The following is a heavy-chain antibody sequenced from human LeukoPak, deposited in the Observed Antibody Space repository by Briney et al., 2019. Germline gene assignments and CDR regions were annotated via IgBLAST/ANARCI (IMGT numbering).Heavy chain of an antibody. Sequence: PSETLSLTCTVSGDSISIGDYYWSWIRQPPGKGLEWIGYIYYSGSTFYNPSLKSRVTISMDTSKNQFSLKLSSVTAADTAVYYCVRVAYLDSSAFHFFDYWGQGTPVTVSS. V-gene: IGHV4-30-4*01. D-gene: IGHD3-22*01. J-gene: IGHJ4*02. CDR2: IYYSGST. CDR1: GDSISIGDYY. CDR3: VRVAYLDSSAFHFFDY.